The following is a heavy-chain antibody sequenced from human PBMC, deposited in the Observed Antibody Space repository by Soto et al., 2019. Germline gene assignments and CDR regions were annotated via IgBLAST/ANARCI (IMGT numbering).Heavy chain of an antibody. CDR3: AHTPGITIFGVVIIGNWFDX. CDR2: IYWDDDK. Sequence: SGPTLVNPTQTLTLTCTFSGFSLSTSGVGVGWIRQPPGKALEWLALIYWDDDKRYSPSLKSRLTITKDTSKNQVVLTMTNMDPVDTATYYCAHTPGITIFGVVIIGNWFDXWGQGTLVTV. CDR1: GFSLSTSGVG. J-gene: IGHJ5*02. D-gene: IGHD3-3*01. V-gene: IGHV2-5*02.